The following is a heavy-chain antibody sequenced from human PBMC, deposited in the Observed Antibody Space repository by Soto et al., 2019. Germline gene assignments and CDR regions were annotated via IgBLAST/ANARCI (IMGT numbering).Heavy chain of an antibody. CDR2: IYYSGST. CDR1: GGSISSYY. V-gene: IGHV4-59*01. J-gene: IGHJ6*02. Sequence: SETLALTCTVSGGSISSYYWSWIRQPPGKGLEWIGYIYYSGSTNYNPSLKSRVTISVDTSKNQFSLKLSSVTAADTAVYYCASNRLDFWSGYYTGHDYYGMDVWVQGTAVTV. D-gene: IGHD3-3*01. CDR3: ASNRLDFWSGYYTGHDYYGMDV.